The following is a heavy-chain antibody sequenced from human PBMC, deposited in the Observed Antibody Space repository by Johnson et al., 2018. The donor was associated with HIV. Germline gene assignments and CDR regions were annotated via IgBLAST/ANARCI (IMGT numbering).Heavy chain of an antibody. J-gene: IGHJ3*02. CDR3: AREPLAHYTFWSAYLHAFDI. Sequence: VQLVESGGGVVQPGRSLRLSCAASGFTFHDYAMSWVRQAPGKGLEWVSGINWNGGSTGYADSVKGRFTISRDNARNSLYLQMNSLRAEDTAVYYCAREPLAHYTFWSAYLHAFDIWGQGTMVTVSS. CDR1: GFTFHDYA. V-gene: IGHV3-20*04. D-gene: IGHD3-3*01. CDR2: INWNGGST.